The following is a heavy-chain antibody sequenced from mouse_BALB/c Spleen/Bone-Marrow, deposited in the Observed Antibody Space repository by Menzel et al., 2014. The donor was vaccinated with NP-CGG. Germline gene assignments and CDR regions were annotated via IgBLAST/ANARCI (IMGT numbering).Heavy chain of an antibody. J-gene: IGHJ2*01. Sequence: EVQLVESGGGLVQPGGSLRLSCATSGLTFTDYYMNWVRQPPGKALEWLAFIRNKAYGYTTEYSASVKGRFTISRDNSQNILYLQMNTLRAEDSATYYCARDMGGLLFDSWGQGTTLSISS. CDR2: IRNKAYGYTT. CDR1: GLTFTDYY. V-gene: IGHV7-3*02. D-gene: IGHD1-1*01. CDR3: ARDMGGLLFDS.